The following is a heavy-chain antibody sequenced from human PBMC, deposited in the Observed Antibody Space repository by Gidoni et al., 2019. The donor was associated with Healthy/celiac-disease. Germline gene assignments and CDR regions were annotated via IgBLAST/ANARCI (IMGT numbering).Heavy chain of an antibody. J-gene: IGHJ6*02. CDR2: IWYDGSNK. CDR3: ARDRGCSGGSCLPSPTYYYYGMDV. V-gene: IGHV3-33*01. CDR1: GFTFSSYG. Sequence: GGVVQPGWSLRLSCAASGFTFSSYGMHWVRQAPGKGLEWVAVIWYDGSNKYYADSVKGRFTISRDNSKNTLYLQMNSLRAEDTAVYYCARDRGCSGGSCLPSPTYYYYGMDVWGQGTTVTVSS. D-gene: IGHD2-15*01.